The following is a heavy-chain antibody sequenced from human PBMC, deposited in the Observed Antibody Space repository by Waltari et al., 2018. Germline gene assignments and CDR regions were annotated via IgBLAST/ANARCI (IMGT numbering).Heavy chain of an antibody. Sequence: EVQVLESGGGLIQPGGSLRLSCAASGFTFRSYAMNWFRQAPGQGLEWVAVISGSGGSTNYADSVKGRFTISRDNSKNTRYLQMNSLRAEDTAVYYCARGLNYDILTGYYLGGRSYFDYWGQGTLVTVSS. D-gene: IGHD3-9*01. CDR3: ARGLNYDILTGYYLGGRSYFDY. J-gene: IGHJ4*02. V-gene: IGHV3-23*01. CDR1: GFTFRSYA. CDR2: ISGSGGST.